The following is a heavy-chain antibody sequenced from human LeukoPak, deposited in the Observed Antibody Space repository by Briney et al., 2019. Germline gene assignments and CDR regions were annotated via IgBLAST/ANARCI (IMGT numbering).Heavy chain of an antibody. Sequence: PSQTLSLTCTVSGGSISSGGYYWSWIRQHPGKGLEWIGYIYYSGSTYYNPSLKSRVTMSVDTSKNQSSLKLSSVTAADTAVYYCARACSSTSCYATLDYWGQGTLVTVSS. CDR3: ARACSSTSCYATLDY. J-gene: IGHJ4*02. D-gene: IGHD2-2*01. CDR2: IYYSGST. V-gene: IGHV4-31*03. CDR1: GGSISSGGYY.